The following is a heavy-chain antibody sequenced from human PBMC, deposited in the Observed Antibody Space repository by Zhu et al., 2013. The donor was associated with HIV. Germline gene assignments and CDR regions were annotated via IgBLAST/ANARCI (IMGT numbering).Heavy chain of an antibody. CDR3: ARDAAGGYSYGENYYYYGMDV. CDR2: IIPIFGTA. D-gene: IGHD5-18*01. J-gene: IGHJ6*02. CDR1: GGTFSSYA. V-gene: IGHV1-69*06. Sequence: QVQLVQSGAEVKKPGSSVKVSCKASGGTFSSYAISWVRQAPGQGLEWMGGIIPIFGTANYAQKFQGRVTITADKSTSTAYMELSSLRSEDTAVYYCARDAAGGYSYGENYYYYGMDVWGQGTTVTVSS.